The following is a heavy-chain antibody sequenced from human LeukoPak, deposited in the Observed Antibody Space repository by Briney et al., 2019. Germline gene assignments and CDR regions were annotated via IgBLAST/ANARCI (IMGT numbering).Heavy chain of an antibody. J-gene: IGHJ4*02. V-gene: IGHV3-21*01. CDR2: ISSSSSYI. CDR1: GFTFSSYS. Sequence: GGSLRLSCAASGFTFSSYSMNWVRQAPGKGLEWVSSISSSSSYIYYADSVKGRFTISRDNAKNSLYLQMNSLRAEDTAVYYCAKDDSSGYFGPYYFDYWGQGTLVTISS. D-gene: IGHD3-22*01. CDR3: AKDDSSGYFGPYYFDY.